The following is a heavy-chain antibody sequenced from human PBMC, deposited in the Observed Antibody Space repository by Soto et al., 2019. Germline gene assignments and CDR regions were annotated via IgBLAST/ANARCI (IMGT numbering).Heavy chain of an antibody. V-gene: IGHV4-4*02. J-gene: IGHJ4*02. CDR3: ASHRGNTYGPYDY. CDR1: GGSISSGNW. CDR2: IYHSGNT. Sequence: VQLQESGPGLVKPSGTLSLTCAVSGGSISSGNWWSWVRQSPGKGLEWIGEIYHSGNTNHNPSLKSRVSTASDTXNNQFSLKLTSVTAADTAVYYCASHRGNTYGPYDYWGQGTLVTVSS. D-gene: IGHD5-18*01.